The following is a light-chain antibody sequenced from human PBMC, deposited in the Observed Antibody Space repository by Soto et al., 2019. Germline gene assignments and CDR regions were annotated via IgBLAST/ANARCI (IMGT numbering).Light chain of an antibody. V-gene: IGKV3-15*01. CDR2: GAT. Sequence: EIVMTQSPATLSVSPGERATLSCRASQSNSNNLAWYQQKVGQAPRLLIYGATTRDTGIPARFIGSGSGTEFTLTISSLQTEDFAVYYCQQYNKWPPLTFGGGTKVEI. CDR1: QSNSNN. CDR3: QQYNKWPPLT. J-gene: IGKJ4*01.